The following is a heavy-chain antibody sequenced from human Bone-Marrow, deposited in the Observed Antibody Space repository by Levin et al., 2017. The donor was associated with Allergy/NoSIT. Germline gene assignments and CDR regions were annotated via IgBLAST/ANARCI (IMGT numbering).Heavy chain of an antibody. CDR1: GFIVSDAY. CDR2: IYSGGNT. V-gene: IGHV3-53*01. CDR3: ATMSSPSYYYALDV. Sequence: GGSLRLSCAASGFIVSDAYLAWVRQAPGRGLEWVSIIYSGGNTYDADAVRGRFTITKDSSQNRLFLQMNSLGAEDAALYYCATMSSPSYYYALDVWGQGTTVTVSS. J-gene: IGHJ6*02.